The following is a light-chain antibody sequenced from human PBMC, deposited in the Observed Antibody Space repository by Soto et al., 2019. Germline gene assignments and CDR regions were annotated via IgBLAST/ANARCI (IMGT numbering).Light chain of an antibody. V-gene: IGKV3-15*01. CDR1: QSVSSN. CDR3: QQYNNWPPWT. Sequence: EIVMTQSPATLSVSPGERATFSCRASQSVSSNLAWYQQKPGQAPRLLIYGASTRATGIPARFSGSESGTEFTLTISSLQSEDFAVYYCQQYNNWPPWTFGQGTKVEIK. CDR2: GAS. J-gene: IGKJ1*01.